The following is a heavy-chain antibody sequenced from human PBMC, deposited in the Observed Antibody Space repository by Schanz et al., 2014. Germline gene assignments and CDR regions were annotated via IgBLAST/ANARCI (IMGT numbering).Heavy chain of an antibody. CDR1: GFTFSSHW. CDR2: INGDGSNT. J-gene: IGHJ4*02. CDR3: ARGGPAYYFDD. Sequence: EVQLLESGGGLVQPGGSLRLSCAASGFTFSSHWMHWVRQAPGKGLVWVSRINGDGSNTNYADSVKGRFTISRDNSKNTVYIQMNSLRAEDTAVYYCARGGPAYYFDDWGQGTLVTVSS. V-gene: IGHV3-74*02.